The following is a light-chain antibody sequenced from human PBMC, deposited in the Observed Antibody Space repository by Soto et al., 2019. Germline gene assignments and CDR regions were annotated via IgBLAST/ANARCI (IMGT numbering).Light chain of an antibody. Sequence: TQGAATLSVSPGERATLSCRASQSFXNNVGWYKLKDGQVPRLLXYGASTRATDVPARLSGSGSGTDFTLTISRLEPEDFAVYYCQQYGSSPRTFGQGTKVDI. V-gene: IGKV3-20*01. CDR1: QSFXNN. J-gene: IGKJ1*01. CDR2: GAS. CDR3: QQYGSSPRT.